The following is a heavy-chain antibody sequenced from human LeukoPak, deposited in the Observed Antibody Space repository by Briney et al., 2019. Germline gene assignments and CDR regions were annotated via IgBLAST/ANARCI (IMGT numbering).Heavy chain of an antibody. D-gene: IGHD2-21*01. CDR3: AKGGFQFDS. J-gene: IGHJ4*02. CDR2: VYNSGST. V-gene: IGHV4-59*01. Sequence: SETLSLTCTVSGGSISSYYWSWIQQPPRKGLEWIGYVYNSGSTNYNPSLKSRVTISVDMSKKQFSLKLSSVTAADTAVYYCAKGGFQFDSWGQGTLVTVSS. CDR1: GGSISSYY.